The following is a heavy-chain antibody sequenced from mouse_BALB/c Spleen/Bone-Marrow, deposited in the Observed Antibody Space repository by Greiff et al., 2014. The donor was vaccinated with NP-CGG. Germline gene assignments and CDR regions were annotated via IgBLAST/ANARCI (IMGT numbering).Heavy chain of an antibody. CDR3: TRRSLLSDYYALDY. V-gene: IGHV1S16*01. CDR2: INPSNGGT. Sequence: QVQLQQPGAELVKPGASVELSCKASGYTFTSFYMYWVKQRPGQGLEWIGDINPSNGGTNFNEKFRKKATLTVDTSSSTAYMEFSSLTSEDSAVYYCTRRSLLSDYYALDYWGQGTSVTVSS. CDR1: GYTFTSFY. J-gene: IGHJ4*01. D-gene: IGHD6-1*01.